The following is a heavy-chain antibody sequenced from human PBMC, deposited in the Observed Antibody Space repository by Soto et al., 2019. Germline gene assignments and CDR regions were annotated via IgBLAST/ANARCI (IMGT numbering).Heavy chain of an antibody. D-gene: IGHD5-18*01. CDR1: GFTFSNAW. V-gene: IGHV3-15*07. J-gene: IGHJ3*02. CDR2: IKSKTGGGTT. Sequence: PGGSLRLSCAASGFTFSNAWMNWVRQAPGKGLEWVGRIKSKTGGGTTDYAAPVKGRSTISRDDSKNTLYLQMNSLKTEDTAVYYCTTDNIQLWDDAFDIWGQGTMVTVSS. CDR3: TTDNIQLWDDAFDI.